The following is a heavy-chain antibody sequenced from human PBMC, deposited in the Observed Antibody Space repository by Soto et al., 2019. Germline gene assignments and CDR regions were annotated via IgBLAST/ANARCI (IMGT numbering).Heavy chain of an antibody. CDR2: ISGSGGST. CDR1: GFTFSSYA. J-gene: IGHJ6*03. V-gene: IGHV3-23*01. CDR3: AKDMMGHSGYDYYYYYYMDV. Sequence: GGSLRLSCAASGFTFSSYAMSWVRQAPGKGLEWVSAISGSGGSTYYADSVKGRFTISRDNSKNTLYLQMNSLRAEDTAVYYCAKDMMGHSGYDYYYYYYMDVWGKGTTVTVSS. D-gene: IGHD5-12*01.